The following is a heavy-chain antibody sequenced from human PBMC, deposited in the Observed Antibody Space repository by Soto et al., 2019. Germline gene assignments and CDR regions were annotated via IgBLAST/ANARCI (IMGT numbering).Heavy chain of an antibody. J-gene: IGHJ6*03. CDR1: GGSFSGYY. D-gene: IGHD2-2*01. V-gene: IGHV4-34*01. Sequence: SETLSLTCAVYGGSFSGYYWSWIRQPPGKGLEWIGEINHSGSTNYNPSLKSRVTISVDTSKNQFSLKLSSVTAADTAVYYCARGGASKYCSSSSCSPGAYYMDVWGKGTTVTVSS. CDR3: ARGGASKYCSSSSCSPGAYYMDV. CDR2: INHSGST.